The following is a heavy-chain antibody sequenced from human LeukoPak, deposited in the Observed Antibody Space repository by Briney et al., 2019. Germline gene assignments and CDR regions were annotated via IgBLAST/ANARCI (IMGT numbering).Heavy chain of an antibody. CDR1: GFTFSTSA. J-gene: IGHJ4*02. D-gene: IGHD1-26*01. Sequence: GGSLRLSCAASGFTFSTSAMNWVRQVPGKGLEWVSSIDYDSSHIYYAGSVGGRFTISRDNARNSVYLQMNSLRVEDTAMYYCARDPFRHLRVGDYDYWGQGTLVAVSS. CDR2: IDYDSSHI. CDR3: ARDPFRHLRVGDYDY. V-gene: IGHV3-21*01.